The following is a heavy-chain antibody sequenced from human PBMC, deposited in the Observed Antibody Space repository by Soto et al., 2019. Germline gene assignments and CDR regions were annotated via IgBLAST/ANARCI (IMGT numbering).Heavy chain of an antibody. D-gene: IGHD3-10*01. J-gene: IGHJ6*02. CDR3: AKGYYGSGSYYNDPYYYYGMDV. CDR1: GFTFSSYA. CDR2: ISGSGGST. V-gene: IGHV3-23*01. Sequence: GGSLRLSCAASGFTFSSYAMSWVRQAPGKGLEWVSAISGSGGSTYYADSVKGRFTISRDNSKNTLYLQMNSLRAEDTAVYYCAKGYYGSGSYYNDPYYYYGMDVWGQGTTVTVSS.